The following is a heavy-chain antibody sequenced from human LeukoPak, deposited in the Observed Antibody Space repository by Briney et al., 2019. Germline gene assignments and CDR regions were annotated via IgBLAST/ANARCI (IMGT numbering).Heavy chain of an antibody. D-gene: IGHD3-10*01. CDR2: ISGSGATT. CDR1: GFTFSSYA. Sequence: PGGSLRLSCAASGFTFSSYAMSWVRQAPGKGLEWVSSISGSGATTYYADSVKGRFTISRDNSENTVYLQINSLTGDDTAVYYCAGGSGGSITIDSWDQGSLVTVSS. CDR3: AGGSGGSITIDS. V-gene: IGHV3-23*01. J-gene: IGHJ4*02.